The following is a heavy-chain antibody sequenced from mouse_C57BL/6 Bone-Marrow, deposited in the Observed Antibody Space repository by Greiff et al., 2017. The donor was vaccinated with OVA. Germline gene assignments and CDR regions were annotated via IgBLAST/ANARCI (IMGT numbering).Heavy chain of an antibody. CDR1: GFTFSDYY. CDR3: ARLGPWFAY. Sequence: EVKVVESGGGLVQPGGSLKLSCAASGFTFSDYYMYWVRQTPEKRLEWVAYISNGGGSTYYPDTVKGRVTISRDNAKNTLYLQMSRRKAEDTAMYYCARLGPWFAYWGQGTLVTVSA. V-gene: IGHV5-12*01. J-gene: IGHJ3*01. CDR2: ISNGGGST.